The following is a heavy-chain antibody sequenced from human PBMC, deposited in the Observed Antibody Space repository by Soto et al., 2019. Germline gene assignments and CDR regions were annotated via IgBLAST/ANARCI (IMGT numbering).Heavy chain of an antibody. CDR1: GFSSSTYA. D-gene: IGHD6-13*01. CDR2: ISADSGEP. V-gene: IGHV1-18*01. CDR3: GVSAGLDF. J-gene: IGHJ4*02. Sequence: VASVKVSCKASGFSSSTYAFSWVRRAPGQGLEWMGLISADSGEPRYAQQFQGRVAMTTDTSTRTAYMELRGLTSDDTAVYYCGVSAGLDFWGQGTRVTVSS.